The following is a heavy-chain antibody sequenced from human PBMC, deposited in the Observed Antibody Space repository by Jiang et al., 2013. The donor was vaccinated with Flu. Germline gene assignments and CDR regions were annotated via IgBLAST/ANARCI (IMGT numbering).Heavy chain of an antibody. V-gene: IGHV1-46*01. J-gene: IGHJ5*02. CDR2: INPSGGST. D-gene: IGHD6-13*01. CDR3: ARDLGIAAAGTGNWFDP. Sequence: GYTFTSYYMHWVRQAPGQGLEWMGIINPSGGSTSYAQKFQGRVTMTRDTSTSTVYMELSSLRSEDTAVYYCARDLGIAAAGTGNWFDPWGQGTLVTVSS. CDR1: GYTFTSYY.